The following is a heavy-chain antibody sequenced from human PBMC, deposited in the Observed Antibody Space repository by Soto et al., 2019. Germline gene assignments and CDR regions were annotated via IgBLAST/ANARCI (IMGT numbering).Heavy chain of an antibody. CDR1: GYTFTSYD. CDR2: INPSGGST. D-gene: IGHD6-6*01. V-gene: IGHV1-46*01. Sequence: GASVKVSCKASGYTFTSYDINWVRQATGQGLEWMGIINPSGGSTSYAQKFQGRVTMTRDTSTSTVYMELSSLRSEDTAVYYCARDFSFASSNYYYGMDVWGQGTTVTVSS. J-gene: IGHJ6*02. CDR3: ARDFSFASSNYYYGMDV.